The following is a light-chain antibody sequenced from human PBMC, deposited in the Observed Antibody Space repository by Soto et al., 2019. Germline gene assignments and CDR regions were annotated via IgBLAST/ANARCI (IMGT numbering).Light chain of an antibody. J-gene: IGKJ3*01. V-gene: IGKV3-20*01. CDR1: QSVTNSY. Sequence: DIVMTQSPATLSVAPGERVTFSCRASQSVTNSYLAWYQQKPGQAPRLLIYGASTRATGIPDRFSGSGSGTDFTLTISRLDPEDVAVYYCQQYGLSPGLFTFGPGTKVDIK. CDR2: GAS. CDR3: QQYGLSPGLFT.